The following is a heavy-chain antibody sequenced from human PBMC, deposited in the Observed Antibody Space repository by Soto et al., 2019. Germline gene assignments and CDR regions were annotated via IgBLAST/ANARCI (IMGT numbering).Heavy chain of an antibody. CDR3: ARDLGALWPSVGGY. D-gene: IGHD3-10*01. Sequence: QVQLVESGGGVVQPGRSLRLSCAASGFIFNTYGMHWVRQAPGKGLEWAAVIYYDGRNKYYADSVKGRFTISRDNTKNALNLQMNSLRVEDTAVYYCARDLGALWPSVGGYWGQGTLVTVSS. J-gene: IGHJ4*02. CDR1: GFIFNTYG. CDR2: IYYDGRNK. V-gene: IGHV3-33*01.